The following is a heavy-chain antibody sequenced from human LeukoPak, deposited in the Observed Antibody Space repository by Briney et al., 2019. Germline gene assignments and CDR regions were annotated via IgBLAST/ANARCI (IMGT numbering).Heavy chain of an antibody. V-gene: IGHV1-2*02. J-gene: IGHJ3*02. CDR3: ARGRIYSWCDAFDI. CDR2: INSNSGGT. CDR1: GYTFIGHY. D-gene: IGHD2-15*01. Sequence: SEKVSCKPSGYTFIGHYMHGVRQPPAQGLEGMGWINSNSGGTKYAQKSQGSVIMTRDTSISTDYMELSRLKSDDTAVYYCARGRIYSWCDAFDIWGQGTTVTVSS.